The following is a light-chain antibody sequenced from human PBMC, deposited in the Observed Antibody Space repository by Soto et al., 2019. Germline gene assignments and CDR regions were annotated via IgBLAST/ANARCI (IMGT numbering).Light chain of an antibody. J-gene: IGLJ1*01. V-gene: IGLV2-23*01. Sequence: QSALTQPASVSGSPGQSITISCTGTSGDVGSYSLVSWYQQHPGKAPKLMVYAATKRPSGVSNRYSGSRSGNTASLTISGLQAEDEADYYCCSYAGSSTYVFGTGTKLTVL. CDR1: SGDVGSYSL. CDR2: AAT. CDR3: CSYAGSSTYV.